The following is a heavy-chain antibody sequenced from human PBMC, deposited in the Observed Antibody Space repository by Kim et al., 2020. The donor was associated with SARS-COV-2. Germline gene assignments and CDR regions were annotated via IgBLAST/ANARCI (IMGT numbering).Heavy chain of an antibody. V-gene: IGHV3-30-3*01. CDR3: ASNSYGSFDY. CDR1: GFTFSSYA. Sequence: GGSLRLSCAASGFTFSSYAMHWVRQAPGKGLEWVAVISYDGSNKYYADSVKGRFTISRDNSKNTLYLQMNSMRAEDTAVYYCASNSYGSFDYWGQGTLVTVSS. J-gene: IGHJ4*02. CDR2: ISYDGSNK. D-gene: IGHD5-18*01.